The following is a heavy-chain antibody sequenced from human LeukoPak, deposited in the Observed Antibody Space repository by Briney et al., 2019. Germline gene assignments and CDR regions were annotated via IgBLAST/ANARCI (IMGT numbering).Heavy chain of an antibody. J-gene: IGHJ4*02. CDR3: ARDYNWGFDY. CDR1: GLTFSSYI. V-gene: IGHV3-48*02. Sequence: PGGALRVSCAASGLTFSSYIMNWVRQAPGKGLEWVSYISSSSSTIYYADSLKGRFTISRDNAKNSLYLQMNSLRDEDTAVYYCARDYNWGFDYWGQGTLVTVSS. CDR2: ISSSSSTI. D-gene: IGHD1-1*01.